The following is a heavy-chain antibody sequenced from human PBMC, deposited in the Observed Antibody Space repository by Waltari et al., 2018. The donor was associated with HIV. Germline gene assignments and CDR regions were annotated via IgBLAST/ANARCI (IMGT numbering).Heavy chain of an antibody. CDR2: ISRSSSSI. CDR3: ARDINGGWGY. J-gene: IGHJ4*02. D-gene: IGHD7-27*01. Sequence: EVQLVESGGGLVQPGGSLRLSCAASGFTFSNYTMNWVRQDPGKGVEGVSYISRSSSSIFYADSVKGRFTISRDNAKNSLYLQMNSLRVEDTAVYYCARDINGGWGYWGQGTLVTVAS. CDR1: GFTFSNYT. V-gene: IGHV3-48*01.